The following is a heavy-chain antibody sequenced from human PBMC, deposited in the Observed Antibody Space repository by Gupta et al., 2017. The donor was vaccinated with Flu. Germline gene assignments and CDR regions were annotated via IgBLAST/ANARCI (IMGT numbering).Heavy chain of an antibody. CDR3: AIDTIFGAILTG. V-gene: IGHV3-23*01. D-gene: IGHD3-3*01. J-gene: IGHJ4*02. CDR1: FSTSA. Sequence: FSTSAMSWVGKAPGTGRECVSAISGRGGDEYDADAVKGRFTIYRYNSKKTLYLQMKSLGAEETAIYYCAIDTIFGAILTGGGRGTLVTVSA. CDR2: ISGRGGDE.